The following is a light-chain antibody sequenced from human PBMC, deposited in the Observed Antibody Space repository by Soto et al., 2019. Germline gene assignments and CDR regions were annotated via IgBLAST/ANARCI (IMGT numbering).Light chain of an antibody. CDR3: QQANSFPLT. Sequence: DIQMTQSPSSVSASFGDRVTSTCRASQDISGWLAWYQQKPGKAPKLLIYAASRLHSGVPSRFSGSESGTDFTLTISSLQPEDSATYYCQQANSFPLTFGGGTKVEIK. CDR2: AAS. J-gene: IGKJ4*01. V-gene: IGKV1-12*01. CDR1: QDISGW.